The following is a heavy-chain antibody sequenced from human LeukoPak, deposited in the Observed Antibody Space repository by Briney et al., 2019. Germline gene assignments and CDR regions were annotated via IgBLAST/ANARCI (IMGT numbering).Heavy chain of an antibody. CDR2: IYPGDSDT. V-gene: IGHV5-51*01. J-gene: IGHJ3*02. CDR1: GYSFTNYW. CDR3: ARRVVAYTNDAFDI. D-gene: IGHD3-16*01. Sequence: GESLKISCKGSGYSFTNYWIGWVRQMPGKGLEWMGIIYPGDSDTRHSPSFQGQVTISVDKSINTAYLQWSSLKASDTAMYYCARRVVAYTNDAFDIWGQGTMVTVSS.